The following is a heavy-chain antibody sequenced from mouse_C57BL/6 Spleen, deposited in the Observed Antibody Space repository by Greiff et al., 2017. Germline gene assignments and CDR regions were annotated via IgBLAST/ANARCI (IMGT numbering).Heavy chain of an antibody. Sequence: EVKLMESGGDLVKPGGSLKLSCAASGFTFSSYGMSWVRQTPDKRLEWVATISSGGSYTYYPDSVKGRFTITRDNAKNTLYLQMISLKTEDTAMYFCARETGGDFYVWGTGTTVTVSS. CDR1: GFTFSSYG. CDR2: ISSGGSYT. CDR3: ARETGGDFYV. V-gene: IGHV5-6*01. J-gene: IGHJ1*03.